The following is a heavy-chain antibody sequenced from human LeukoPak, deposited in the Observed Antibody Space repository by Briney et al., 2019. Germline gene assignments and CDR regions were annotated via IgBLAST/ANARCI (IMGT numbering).Heavy chain of an antibody. CDR1: GFTFSSYG. Sequence: GTSLRLSCAASGFTFSSYGMHWVRQAPGKGLEWVAVISYDGSNKYYADSVKGRFTISRDNSKNTLYLQMNSLRAEDTAVYYCAKGGYGSGRKRYYFDYWGQGTLVTVSS. V-gene: IGHV3-30*18. CDR2: ISYDGSNK. J-gene: IGHJ4*02. CDR3: AKGGYGSGRKRYYFDY. D-gene: IGHD3-10*01.